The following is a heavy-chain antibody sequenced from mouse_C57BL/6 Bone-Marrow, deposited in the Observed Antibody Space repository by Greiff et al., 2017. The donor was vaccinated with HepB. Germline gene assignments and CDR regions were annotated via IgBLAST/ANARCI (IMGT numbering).Heavy chain of an antibody. CDR3: ARLTGASYAMDY. V-gene: IGHV5-12*01. D-gene: IGHD4-1*01. J-gene: IGHJ4*01. CDR2: ISNGGGST. Sequence: DVMLVESGGGLVQPGGSLKLSCAASGFTFSDYYMYWVRQTPEKRLEWVAYISNGGGSTYYPDTVKGRFTITRDKAKNTLYLQMSRLKSEDTAMYYCARLTGASYAMDYWGQGTSVTVSS. CDR1: GFTFSDYY.